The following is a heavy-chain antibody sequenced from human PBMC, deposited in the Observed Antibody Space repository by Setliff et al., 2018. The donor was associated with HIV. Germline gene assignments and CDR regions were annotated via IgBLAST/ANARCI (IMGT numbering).Heavy chain of an antibody. CDR3: LLYCSGTSCHLPDV. D-gene: IGHD2-2*01. V-gene: IGHV3-49*04. J-gene: IGHJ6*02. Sequence: PGGSLRLSCAASGFTFSSYGMHWVRQAPGKGLEWVAFIRTKAIGGTTEHAASVRGRFTISRDDSKSLAYLQMNSLKTEDTAVYYCLLYCSGTSCHLPDVWGQGTTVTVSS. CDR2: IRTKAIGGTT. CDR1: GFTFSSYG.